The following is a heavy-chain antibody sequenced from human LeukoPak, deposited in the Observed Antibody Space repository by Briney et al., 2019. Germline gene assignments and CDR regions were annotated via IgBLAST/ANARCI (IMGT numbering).Heavy chain of an antibody. CDR2: ISSSSSTI. Sequence: LAGGSLRLSCAASGFTFSSYSMNWVRQAPGKGLEWVSYISSSSSTIYYADSVKGRFTISRDNAKNSLYLQMNSLRAEDTAVYYCARGLYGDFFDYWGQGTLVTVSS. CDR3: ARGLYGDFFDY. D-gene: IGHD2-8*01. CDR1: GFTFSSYS. J-gene: IGHJ4*02. V-gene: IGHV3-48*04.